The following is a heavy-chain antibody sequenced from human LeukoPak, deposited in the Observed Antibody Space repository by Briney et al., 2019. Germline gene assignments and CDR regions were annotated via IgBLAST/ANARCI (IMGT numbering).Heavy chain of an antibody. Sequence: SETLSLTCTVSGGSISSYYWSWIRQPAGKGLEWIGRIYTSGSTNYNPSLKSRVTMSVDTSKNQFSLKLSSVTAADTAVYYCAGAYYYGSGSRAANWFDPWGQGTLVTVSS. CDR2: IYTSGST. D-gene: IGHD3-10*01. V-gene: IGHV4-4*07. CDR1: GGSISSYY. CDR3: AGAYYYGSGSRAANWFDP. J-gene: IGHJ5*02.